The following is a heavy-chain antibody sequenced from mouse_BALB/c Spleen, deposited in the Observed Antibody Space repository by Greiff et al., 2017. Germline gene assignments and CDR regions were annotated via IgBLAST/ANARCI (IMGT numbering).Heavy chain of an antibody. CDR2: IYWDDDK. Sequence: QVTLKVSGPGILQPSQTLSLTCSFSGFSLSTSGMGVSWIRQPSGKGLEWLAHIYWDDDKRYNPSLKSRLTISKDTSRNQVFLKITSVDTADTATYDCASMITTAWFAYWGQGTLVTVSA. CDR1: GFSLSTSGMG. D-gene: IGHD2-4*01. J-gene: IGHJ3*01. V-gene: IGHV8-12*01. CDR3: ASMITTAWFAY.